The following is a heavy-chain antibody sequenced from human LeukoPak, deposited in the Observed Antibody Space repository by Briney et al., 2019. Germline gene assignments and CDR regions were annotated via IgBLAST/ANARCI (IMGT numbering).Heavy chain of an antibody. CDR1: GFTFSSYS. Sequence: GGSLRLSCAASGFTFSSYSMNWVRQAPGKGLEWVSSISSSSSYIYYADSVKGRFTISRDNAKNSLYLQMNSLRAEDTAVYYCAREDYGDYPSFDYWGQGTLVTVSS. D-gene: IGHD4-17*01. J-gene: IGHJ4*02. V-gene: IGHV3-21*01. CDR3: AREDYGDYPSFDY. CDR2: ISSSSSYI.